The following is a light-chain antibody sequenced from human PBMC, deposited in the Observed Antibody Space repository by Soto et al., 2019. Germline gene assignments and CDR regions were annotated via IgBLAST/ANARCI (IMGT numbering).Light chain of an antibody. CDR1: QSVSVNY. Sequence: EIVLTQSPDTLSLSQGERATLSCRASQSVSVNYLAWYQQKPSQAPRLLIYGASSRATGIPDRFSGSGSGTDFTLTISRLEPEDFAVYYCHQYGSSPYSFGQGTKLEIK. J-gene: IGKJ2*03. CDR3: HQYGSSPYS. CDR2: GAS. V-gene: IGKV3-20*01.